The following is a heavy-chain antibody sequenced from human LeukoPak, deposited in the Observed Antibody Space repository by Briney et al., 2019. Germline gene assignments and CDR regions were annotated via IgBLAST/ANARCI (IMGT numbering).Heavy chain of an antibody. J-gene: IGHJ4*02. CDR3: ARRYCSSTSCLLDY. D-gene: IGHD2-2*01. CDR1: GFTFSSYE. Sequence: GGSLRLSCVASGFTFSSYEMNWVRQAPGKGLEWVSHISSSGSTVYYADSVRGRFTISRDNAKNSLYLQMNSLRAEDTAVYYCARRYCSSTSCLLDYWGQGTLVTVSS. V-gene: IGHV3-48*03. CDR2: ISSSGSTV.